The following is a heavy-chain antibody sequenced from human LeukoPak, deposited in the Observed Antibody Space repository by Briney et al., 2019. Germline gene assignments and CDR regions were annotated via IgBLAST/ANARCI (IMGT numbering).Heavy chain of an antibody. CDR2: ILPFFGTA. V-gene: IGHV1-69*01. CDR3: ARDRYYDSSGYFDY. Sequence: SVKVSCKASGDTFSNYAINWVRQAPGQGLEWMGGILPFFGTANYAQKFQGRVTITADESTSTAYMELSSLRSEDTAVYYCARDRYYDSSGYFDYWGQGTLVTVSS. D-gene: IGHD3-22*01. CDR1: GDTFSNYA. J-gene: IGHJ4*02.